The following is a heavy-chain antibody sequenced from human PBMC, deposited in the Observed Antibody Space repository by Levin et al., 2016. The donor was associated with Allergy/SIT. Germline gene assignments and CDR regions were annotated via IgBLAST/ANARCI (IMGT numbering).Heavy chain of an antibody. Sequence: GGSLRLSCAASGFTFSSYGMHWVRQAPGKGLEWVAVISYDGSNKYYADSVKGRFTISRDNSKNTLYLQMNSLRAEDTAVYYCAKRSITMVRGVLDVWGQGTTVTVSS. J-gene: IGHJ6*02. CDR2: ISYDGSNK. CDR3: AKRSITMVRGVLDV. V-gene: IGHV3-30*18. D-gene: IGHD3-10*01. CDR1: GFTFSSYG.